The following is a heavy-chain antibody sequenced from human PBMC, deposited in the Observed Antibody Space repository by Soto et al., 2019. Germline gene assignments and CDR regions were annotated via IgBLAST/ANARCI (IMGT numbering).Heavy chain of an antibody. J-gene: IGHJ5*02. CDR2: ISYDGSNK. D-gene: IGHD2-21*01. CDR3: AREIVQNWFDP. V-gene: IGHV3-30-3*01. CDR1: GFTFRSYA. Sequence: LRLSCAVSGFTFRSYAMHWIRQAPGKGLEWVAVISYDGSNKYYADSVKGRFTISRDNSKNTLYLQMNSLRAEDTAVYYCAREIVQNWFDPWGQGTLVTVSS.